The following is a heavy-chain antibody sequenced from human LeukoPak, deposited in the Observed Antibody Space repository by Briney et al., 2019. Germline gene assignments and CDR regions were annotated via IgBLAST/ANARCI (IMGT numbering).Heavy chain of an antibody. CDR2: IYVNGST. D-gene: IGHD3-22*01. V-gene: IGHV4-59*01. CDR3: ARDIPNYYDSSGYSFDY. CDR1: GGSMSSYS. J-gene: IGHJ4*02. Sequence: SETLSLTCTVSGGSMSSYSWNWIRQPPRKGLEWIGYIYVNGSTSYNPSLKSRVTISVNTSKNQISLKLSSVTAADTAVYYCARDIPNYYDSSGYSFDYWGQGTLVTVSS.